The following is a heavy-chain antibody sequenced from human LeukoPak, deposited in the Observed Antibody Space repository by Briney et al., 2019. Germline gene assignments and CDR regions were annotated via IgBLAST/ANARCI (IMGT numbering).Heavy chain of an antibody. CDR2: INPKSGGT. D-gene: IGHD5-18*01. V-gene: IGHV1-2*02. CDR1: GYTFTGYY. J-gene: IGHJ4*02. Sequence: GASVKVSCKASGYTFTGYYMHWVRQAPGQGLEWMGWINPKSGGTNYAQKLQGRVTMTTDTSTSTAYMELRSLRSDDTAVYYCARVLRYSYGYSGLDYWGQGTLVTVSS. CDR3: ARVLRYSYGYSGLDY.